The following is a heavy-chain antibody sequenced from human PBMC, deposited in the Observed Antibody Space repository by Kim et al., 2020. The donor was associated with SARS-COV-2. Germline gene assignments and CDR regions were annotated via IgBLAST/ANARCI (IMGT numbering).Heavy chain of an antibody. D-gene: IGHD1-1*01. Sequence: SETLSLTCNVSADSISGYYWSWIRQPAGKGLEWLGRVYVTGTTIYNPSLQSRVTMSVDTSKKQIFLNLTSVTAADTAVYFCARELDRDDWYFDLWGRGTLVTVSS. CDR3: ARELDRDDWYFDL. CDR2: VYVTGTT. CDR1: ADSISGYY. V-gene: IGHV4-4*07. J-gene: IGHJ2*01.